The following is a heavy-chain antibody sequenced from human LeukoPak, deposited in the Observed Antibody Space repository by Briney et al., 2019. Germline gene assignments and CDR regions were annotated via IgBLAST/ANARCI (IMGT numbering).Heavy chain of an antibody. V-gene: IGHV3-74*01. CDR2: INSDGSST. J-gene: IGHJ3*02. CDR1: GFTFSSYW. Sequence: PGGSLRLSCAASGFTFSSYWVHWVRQAPGKGLVWVSRINSDGSSTSYADSVKGRFTISRDNAKNTLYLQMNSLRAEDTAVYYCAKLSSSWYDAFDIWGQGTMVTVSS. CDR3: AKLSSSWYDAFDI. D-gene: IGHD6-13*01.